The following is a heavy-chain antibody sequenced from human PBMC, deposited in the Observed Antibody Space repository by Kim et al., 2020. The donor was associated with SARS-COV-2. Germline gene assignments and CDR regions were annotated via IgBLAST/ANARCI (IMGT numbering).Heavy chain of an antibody. J-gene: IGHJ4*02. D-gene: IGHD6-13*01. V-gene: IGHV1-18*01. Sequence: ASVKVSCKASGYTFTSYGISWVRQAPGQGLEGMGWISAYNGNTNYAQKLQGRVTMTTDTSTSTAYMELRSLRSDDTAVYYWARALGQQLVRHFDYWGQGTLVTVSS. CDR1: GYTFTSYG. CDR2: ISAYNGNT. CDR3: ARALGQQLVRHFDY.